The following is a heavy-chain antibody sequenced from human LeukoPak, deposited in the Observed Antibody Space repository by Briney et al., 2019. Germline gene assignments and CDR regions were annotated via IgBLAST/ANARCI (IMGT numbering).Heavy chain of an antibody. D-gene: IGHD6-19*01. J-gene: IGHJ4*02. CDR2: ISGSGGST. CDR1: GFTFSIFA. Sequence: GGSLRLSCAASGFTFSIFAMSWVRQAPGKGLEWVLAISGSGGSTYYADSVKGRFTISRDNSKNTLYLLMNSLRAEDTAVYYCAKDLLAPGYSSGWYNPIFDYWGQGTLVTVSS. CDR3: AKDLLAPGYSSGWYNPIFDY. V-gene: IGHV3-23*01.